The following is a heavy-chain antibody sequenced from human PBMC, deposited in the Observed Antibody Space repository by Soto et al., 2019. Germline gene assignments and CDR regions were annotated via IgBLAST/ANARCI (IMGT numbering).Heavy chain of an antibody. D-gene: IGHD3-10*01. J-gene: IGHJ3*02. V-gene: IGHV3-30-3*01. CDR3: ARDQSYSSAFDI. CDR2: ISYDGSNK. CDR1: GFTFSSYA. Sequence: PGGSLRLSFAASGFTFSSYAMHWVRQAPGKGLEWVAVISYDGSNKYYADSVKGRFTISRDNSKNTLYLQMNSLRAEDTAVYHCARDQSYSSAFDIWGQGTMVTVSS.